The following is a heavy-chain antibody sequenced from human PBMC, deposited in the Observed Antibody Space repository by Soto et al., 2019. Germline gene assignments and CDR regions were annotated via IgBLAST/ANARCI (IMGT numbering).Heavy chain of an antibody. CDR2: MNPNSGNT. CDR1: GYTFTSYD. D-gene: IGHD3-16*02. J-gene: IGHJ4*02. CDR3: ARGMVPTTGIYDYIWESYRLSL. Sequence: ASVKVSCKASGYTFTSYDINWVRQATGQGLEWMGWMNPNSGNTGYAQKFQGRVTMTRNTSISTAYMELSSLRSEDTAVYYCARGMVPTTGIYDYIWESYRLSLWGQGTLVTVSS. V-gene: IGHV1-8*01.